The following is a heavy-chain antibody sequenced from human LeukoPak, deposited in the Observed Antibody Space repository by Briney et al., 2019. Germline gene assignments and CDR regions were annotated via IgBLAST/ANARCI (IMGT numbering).Heavy chain of an antibody. CDR2: IYSGGST. CDR1: GFTVSSNY. V-gene: IGHV3-53*01. D-gene: IGHD2-21*02. J-gene: IGHJ3*02. Sequence: GGSLRLSCAASGFTVSSNYMSWVRQAPGKGLEWVSVIYSGGSTYYAASVTGRFTISRDNSKNTLYLQMNSLRAEDTAVYYCARLICGGGDCGGVGAFDIWGQGTMVTVSS. CDR3: ARLICGGGDCGGVGAFDI.